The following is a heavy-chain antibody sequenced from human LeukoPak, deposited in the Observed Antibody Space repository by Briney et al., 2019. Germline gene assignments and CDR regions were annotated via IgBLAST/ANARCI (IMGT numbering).Heavy chain of an antibody. CDR3: ARVDVSYYYYGMDV. CDR2: INHSGST. D-gene: IGHD3-16*01. J-gene: IGHJ6*02. V-gene: IGHV4-34*01. Sequence: PSGTLSLTCAVYGGSFSGYYWSWIRQPPGKGLEWIGEINHSGSTNYNPSLKSRVTISVDTSKNQFSLKLSSVTAADTAVYYCARVDVSYYYYGMDVWGQGTTVTVSS. CDR1: GGSFSGYY.